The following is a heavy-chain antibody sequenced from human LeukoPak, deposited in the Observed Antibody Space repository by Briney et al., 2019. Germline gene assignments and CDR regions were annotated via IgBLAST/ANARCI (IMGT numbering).Heavy chain of an antibody. CDR1: GGSISSYY. J-gene: IGHJ6*02. V-gene: IGHV4-59*01. Sequence: SETLSLTCTVSGGSISSYYWSWIRQPPGKGLEWIGYIYYSGSTNYNPSLKSRVTISVDTSKNQFSLKLSSVTAADTAVYYCARDAGYSYGPPYYYYGMDVWGQGTTVTVSS. CDR2: IYYSGST. D-gene: IGHD5-18*01. CDR3: ARDAGYSYGPPYYYYGMDV.